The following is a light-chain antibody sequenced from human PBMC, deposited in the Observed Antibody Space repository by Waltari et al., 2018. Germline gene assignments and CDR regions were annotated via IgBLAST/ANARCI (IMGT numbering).Light chain of an antibody. Sequence: DIQMTQSPSTLSASVGDRVTITCRASQSITNWLAWYQQKPGKAHKLLIYRASNLESGVPSRFSGSGSGTEFTLTISSLHPDDFATYYCQQYDNYWTFGQGTKVEIK. CDR2: RAS. V-gene: IGKV1-5*03. CDR1: QSITNW. CDR3: QQYDNYWT. J-gene: IGKJ1*01.